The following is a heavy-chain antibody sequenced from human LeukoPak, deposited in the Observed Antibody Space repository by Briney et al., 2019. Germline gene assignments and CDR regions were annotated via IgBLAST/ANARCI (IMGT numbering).Heavy chain of an antibody. CDR3: ARDQGGYYDSSGPDAFDI. CDR2: ISSSSSYI. CDR1: GFTFSNFG. D-gene: IGHD3-22*01. Sequence: GGSLRLSCVASGFTFSNFGVHWVRQAPGKGLEWVSSISSSSSYIYYADSVKGRFTISRDNAKNSLYLQMNSLRAEDTAVYYCARDQGGYYDSSGPDAFDIWGQGTMVTVSS. J-gene: IGHJ3*02. V-gene: IGHV3-21*01.